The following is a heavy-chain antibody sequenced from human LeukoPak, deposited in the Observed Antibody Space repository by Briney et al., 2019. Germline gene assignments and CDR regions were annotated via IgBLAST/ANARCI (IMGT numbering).Heavy chain of an antibody. D-gene: IGHD4-17*01. V-gene: IGHV3-7*03. J-gene: IGHJ4*02. Sequence: GGSLRLSCAASGFTLGSYWMSWVRQAPGKGLEWVANINEDGSEKYYVDSVKGRFAISRDNAKNSLYLQMNSLRAEDTAVYYCARAEVTNDYWGQGTLVTVSS. CDR1: GFTLGSYW. CDR3: ARAEVTNDY. CDR2: INEDGSEK.